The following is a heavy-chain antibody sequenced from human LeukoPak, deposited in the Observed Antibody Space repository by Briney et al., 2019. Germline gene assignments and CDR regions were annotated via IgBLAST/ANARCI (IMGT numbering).Heavy chain of an antibody. J-gene: IGHJ4*02. V-gene: IGHV1-69*13. Sequence: ASVKVSCKASGGTFSSYAIIWVRQAPGQGLEWMGGIIPIFGTANYAQKFQGRVTITADESTSTAYMELSSLRSEDTAVYYCATYYYDSSGYLLFDFDYWGQGTLVTVSS. CDR3: ATYYYDSSGYLLFDFDY. CDR2: IIPIFGTA. CDR1: GGTFSSYA. D-gene: IGHD3-22*01.